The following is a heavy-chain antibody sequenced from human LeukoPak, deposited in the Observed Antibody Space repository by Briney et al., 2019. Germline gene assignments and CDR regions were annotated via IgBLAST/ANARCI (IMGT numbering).Heavy chain of an antibody. V-gene: IGHV3-23*01. CDR1: GFTFDNYA. Sequence: GGSLRLSCAASGFTFDNYAMNWVRQAPGKGLEWVAGISDRDGNTKYADSVTGRFTISRDNSRNTLYLQMDSLRVEDTAVYFCTKTTRPLGALDSWGQGTLVAVSS. D-gene: IGHD1-26*01. CDR3: TKTTRPLGALDS. J-gene: IGHJ4*02. CDR2: ISDRDGNT.